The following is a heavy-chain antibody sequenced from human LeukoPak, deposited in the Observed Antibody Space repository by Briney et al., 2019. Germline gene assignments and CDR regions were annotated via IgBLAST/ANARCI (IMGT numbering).Heavy chain of an antibody. D-gene: IGHD2-2*02. CDR1: GSTVSSNY. Sequence: TGGSLRLSCAASGSTVSSNYMSWVRQAPGKGLEWVSVIYIGGSTYYADSVKGRSTISRDISKNTLYLQMNSLRAEDTAMYYCARLGFVVPAVIFDYWGQGTLVTVSS. CDR2: IYIGGST. J-gene: IGHJ4*02. CDR3: ARLGFVVPAVIFDY. V-gene: IGHV3-53*01.